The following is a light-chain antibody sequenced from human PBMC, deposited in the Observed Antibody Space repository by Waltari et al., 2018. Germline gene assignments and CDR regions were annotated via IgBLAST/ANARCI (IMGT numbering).Light chain of an antibody. J-gene: IGKJ4*01. CDR3: QQYNDWPPLT. CDR2: GAS. CDR1: QSVSSF. Sequence: EVVMTQSPATLSVSTRERATLSFRASQSVSSFVAWYQQKPGQAPRLLIYGASTRATGIPARFSGSGSGTEFTLTISSLQSEDFAVYYCQQYNDWPPLTFGGGTKVEIK. V-gene: IGKV3-15*01.